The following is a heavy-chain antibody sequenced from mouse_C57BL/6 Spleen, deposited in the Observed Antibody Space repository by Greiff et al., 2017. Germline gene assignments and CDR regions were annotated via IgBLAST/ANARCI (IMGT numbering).Heavy chain of an antibody. D-gene: IGHD2-3*01. Sequence: QVQLQQPGAELVKPGASVKLSCKASGYTFTSYWMPWVKQRPGQGLEWLGMIHPNSGSTNYNEKFKSKATLTVDKSSSTAYMQLSSLTSEDSAVYYCAREGYSYLDYWGQGTTLTVSS. J-gene: IGHJ2*01. V-gene: IGHV1-64*01. CDR3: AREGYSYLDY. CDR1: GYTFTSYW. CDR2: IHPNSGST.